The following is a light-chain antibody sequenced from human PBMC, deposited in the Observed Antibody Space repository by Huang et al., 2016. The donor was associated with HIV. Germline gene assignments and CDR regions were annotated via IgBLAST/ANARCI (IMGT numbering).Light chain of an antibody. CDR3: QQRSNWPALT. CDR2: GAA. J-gene: IGKJ4*01. V-gene: IGKV3-11*01. Sequence: EIVLTQSPATLSLSPGERATLSGRASQSVSSYLAWYQHKPGQAPRLLIYGAANRATGIPARFSGSGSGTDFTLTISSLEPEDFAIYYCQQRSNWPALTFGGGTKVEIK. CDR1: QSVSSY.